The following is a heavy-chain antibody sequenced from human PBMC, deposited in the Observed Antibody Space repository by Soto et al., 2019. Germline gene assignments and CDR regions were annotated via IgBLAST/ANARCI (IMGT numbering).Heavy chain of an antibody. Sequence: QVQLQQSGPGLVKPSQTLSLTCAISGDSVSSNSAAWNWIRQSPSRGLEWLGRTYYRSKWYNDXAVSVNSRITIXPXTXXNQFSLQLNSVTPEDTAVYYCAREAWIPLGDGMDVWGQGTTVTVSS. D-gene: IGHD5-18*01. V-gene: IGHV6-1*01. CDR1: GDSVSSNSAA. CDR3: AREAWIPLGDGMDV. J-gene: IGHJ6*02. CDR2: TYYRSKWYN.